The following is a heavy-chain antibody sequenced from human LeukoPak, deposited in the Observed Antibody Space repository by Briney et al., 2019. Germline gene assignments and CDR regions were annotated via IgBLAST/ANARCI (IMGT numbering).Heavy chain of an antibody. Sequence: GGSLRLSCAASGFTVSSNYMSWVRQAPGKGLEWVAKMKEDGSEIFYVDSVKGRFTISRDNAKNSLYLQMNSLRPEDSAVYYCARPRGCGSARCNNFDYWGQGTLVTVSS. CDR3: ARPRGCGSARCNNFDY. V-gene: IGHV3-7*01. J-gene: IGHJ4*02. CDR2: MKEDGSEI. D-gene: IGHD2-2*01. CDR1: GFTVSSNY.